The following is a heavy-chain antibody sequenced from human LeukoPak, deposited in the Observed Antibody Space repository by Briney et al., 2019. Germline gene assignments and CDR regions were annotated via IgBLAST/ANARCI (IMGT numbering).Heavy chain of an antibody. Sequence: QTGGSLRLSCAASGFTFSSYGMHWVRQAPGRGLEWVANIKQDGSEKYYVDSVKGRFTISRDNAKNSLYLQMNSLRAEDTAVYYCARKAIPDYWGQGTLVTVSS. CDR1: GFTFSSYG. CDR2: IKQDGSEK. CDR3: ARKAIPDY. V-gene: IGHV3-7*03. J-gene: IGHJ4*02.